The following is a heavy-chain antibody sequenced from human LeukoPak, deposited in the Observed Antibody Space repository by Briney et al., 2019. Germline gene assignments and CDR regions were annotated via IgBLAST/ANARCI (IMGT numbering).Heavy chain of an antibody. CDR1: GFTFSSYS. Sequence: PGGSLRLSCAASGFTFSSYSMNWVRQAPGKGLEWVSSISSSSSYIYYADSVKGRFTISRDNAKNSLYLQMNSLRAEDTAVYYCAKGDDFWSGRYFDYWGQGTLVTVSS. CDR2: ISSSSSYI. V-gene: IGHV3-21*04. CDR3: AKGDDFWSGRYFDY. J-gene: IGHJ4*02. D-gene: IGHD3-3*01.